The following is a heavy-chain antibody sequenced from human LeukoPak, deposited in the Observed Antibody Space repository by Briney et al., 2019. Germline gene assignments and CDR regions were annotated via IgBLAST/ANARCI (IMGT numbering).Heavy chain of an antibody. CDR2: INPDNGDT. J-gene: IGHJ4*02. CDR1: GYTLTDYF. V-gene: IGHV1-2*02. CDR3: ARALRYFDWYTNY. D-gene: IGHD3-9*01. Sequence: ASVKVSCKAVGYTLTDYFMHWVRQAPGQGLEWMGWINPDNGDTKYAQKFQGRVTVTRDTSINTAHMELSSLRSDDTAVYYCARALRYFDWYTNYWGQGTLVTVSS.